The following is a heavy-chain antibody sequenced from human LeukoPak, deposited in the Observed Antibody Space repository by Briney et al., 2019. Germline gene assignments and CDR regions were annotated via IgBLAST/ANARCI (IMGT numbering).Heavy chain of an antibody. Sequence: ASVKVSCKASGYTFTGYYMHWVRQAPGQGLEWMGWINPNSGGTNYAQKFQGRVTMTRDTSISTAYMELSRLRSDDPAVYYCARDQEQWLPPDLSYNWFDPWGQGTLVTVSS. J-gene: IGHJ5*02. D-gene: IGHD6-19*01. CDR2: INPNSGGT. CDR3: ARDQEQWLPPDLSYNWFDP. V-gene: IGHV1-2*02. CDR1: GYTFTGYY.